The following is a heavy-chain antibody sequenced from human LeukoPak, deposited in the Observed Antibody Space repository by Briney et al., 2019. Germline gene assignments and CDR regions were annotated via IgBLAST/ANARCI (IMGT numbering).Heavy chain of an antibody. D-gene: IGHD2-15*01. CDR1: GFTFSTYW. CDR2: ISNNGGYT. CDR3: AKQLGYCSDGSCYFPY. V-gene: IGHV3-23*01. J-gene: IGHJ4*02. Sequence: GGSLRLSCAASGFTFSTYWMSWVRQGPGKGLEWVSAISNNGGYTYYADSVQGRFTISRDNSKSTLCLQMNSLRAEDTAVYYCAKQLGYCSDGSCYFPYWGQGTLVTVSS.